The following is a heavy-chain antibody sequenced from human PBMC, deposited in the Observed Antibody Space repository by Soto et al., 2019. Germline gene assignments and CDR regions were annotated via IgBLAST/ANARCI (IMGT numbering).Heavy chain of an antibody. D-gene: IGHD3-3*01. CDR1: GFTFSSYA. CDR2: VSGGGGST. CDR3: AKSTRNREKDFLYYYYMDV. V-gene: IGHV3-23*01. Sequence: EVQLLESGGGLVQPGGSLRLSCAASGFTFSSYAMSWVRQAPGKGLEWVSVVSGGGGSTYYADSVKGRFTISRDNSKDTLYLQMNSLRADDTAVYYCAKSTRNREKDFLYYYYMDVWGKGTTVTVSS. J-gene: IGHJ6*03.